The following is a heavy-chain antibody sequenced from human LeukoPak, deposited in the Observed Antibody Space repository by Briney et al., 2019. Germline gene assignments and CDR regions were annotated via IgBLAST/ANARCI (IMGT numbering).Heavy chain of an antibody. Sequence: SEGLSLTCTVSGGSISSYYWSWIRQSPGKGLEWIGFIYYTGSTNYNPSLKSRVSISVDTSKSQFSLNLSSVTAADTAVYYCATGETGNHFDYWGQGTLVSVSS. CDR2: IYYTGST. D-gene: IGHD1-14*01. CDR3: ATGETGNHFDY. J-gene: IGHJ4*02. CDR1: GGSISSYY. V-gene: IGHV4-59*01.